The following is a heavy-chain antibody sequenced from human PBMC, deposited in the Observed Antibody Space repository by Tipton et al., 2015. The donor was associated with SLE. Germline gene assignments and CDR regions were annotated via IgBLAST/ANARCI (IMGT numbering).Heavy chain of an antibody. D-gene: IGHD5-12*01. V-gene: IGHV3-49*04. CDR3: ARDWFMDIVDY. CDR2: IRSKTYGETT. CDR1: GFTFGDYA. J-gene: IGHJ4*02. Sequence: SLRLSCTTSGFTFGDYALNWVRQAPGRGLEWVGLIRSKTYGETTDYAASVKGRFTISRDDFKSIAYLQMNSLKTEDTAVYYCARDWFMDIVDYWGQGTLVTVSS.